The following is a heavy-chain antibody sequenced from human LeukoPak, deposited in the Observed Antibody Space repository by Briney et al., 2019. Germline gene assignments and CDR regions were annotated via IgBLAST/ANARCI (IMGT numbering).Heavy chain of an antibody. D-gene: IGHD3-10*01. J-gene: IGHJ4*01. Sequence: PGGSLSLSCAASGFPFRRDCMNEVRQARGKGLEWVSSISSTSRYIYYTDSVKGRFAISRDNAKTSVYPQMNNLRPQDRAVYYCARDATYYLRYGYFDCWGHGTLATV. V-gene: IGHV3-21*01. CDR1: GFPFRRDC. CDR2: ISSTSRYI. CDR3: ARDATYYLRYGYFDC.